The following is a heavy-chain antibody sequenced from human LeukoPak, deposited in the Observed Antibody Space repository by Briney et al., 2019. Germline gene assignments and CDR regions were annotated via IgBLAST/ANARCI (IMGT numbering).Heavy chain of an antibody. D-gene: IGHD3-16*01. CDR1: GFTFSTYG. CDR3: AREPTSRPYYFDY. CDR2: MWHDGSHK. J-gene: IGHJ4*02. Sequence: GGCLRLSCAASGFTFSTYGMHWVRQAPGKGLEWETVMWHDGSHKDYADSVKGRFAISRDNSKNTLYLQMNSLRAEDTAVYYCAREPTSRPYYFDYWGQGTLVTVSS. V-gene: IGHV3-33*01.